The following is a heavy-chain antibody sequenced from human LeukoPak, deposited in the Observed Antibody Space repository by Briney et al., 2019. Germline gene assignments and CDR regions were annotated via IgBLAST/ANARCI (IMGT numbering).Heavy chain of an antibody. V-gene: IGHV4-34*01. CDR3: ATGPTYYYVWV. CDR1: GGSFSGYY. D-gene: IGHD3-10*02. CDR2: INHSGST. Sequence: SETLSLTCAVYGGSFSGYYWSWIRQPPGKGLEWIGEINHSGSTNYNPSLKSRVTISVDTSKNQFSLKLSSVTAADTAVYYCATGPTYYYVWVWGQGTLVTVSS. J-gene: IGHJ4*02.